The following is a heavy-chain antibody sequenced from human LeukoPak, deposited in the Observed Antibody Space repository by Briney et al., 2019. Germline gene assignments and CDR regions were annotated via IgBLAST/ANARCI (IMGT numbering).Heavy chain of an antibody. CDR1: GFTFSGYP. CDR3: TRDGGKCGESDY. CDR2: ISSSRSTI. Sequence: GGSLRLSCAASGFTFSGYPMNWVRQVPGKGLEWVSYISSSRSTIYYADYVKGRFTISRDNAKNSLYLQMNSLRDEDTAVYYCTRDGGKCGESDYWGQGSLVSVSS. D-gene: IGHD2-21*01. J-gene: IGHJ4*02. V-gene: IGHV3-48*02.